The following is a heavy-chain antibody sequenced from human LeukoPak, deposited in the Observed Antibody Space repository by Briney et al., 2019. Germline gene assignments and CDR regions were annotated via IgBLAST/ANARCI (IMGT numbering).Heavy chain of an antibody. Sequence: SETLSLTCTVSGGSISGYYWSWIRQPPGKGLEWIGYIYHSGSTNYNPSLKSRVTISVDTSKNQFSLKLSSVTAADTAVYYCARDREDAFDIWGQGTMVTVSS. V-gene: IGHV4-59*01. J-gene: IGHJ3*02. CDR2: IYHSGST. D-gene: IGHD1-26*01. CDR3: ARDREDAFDI. CDR1: GGSISGYY.